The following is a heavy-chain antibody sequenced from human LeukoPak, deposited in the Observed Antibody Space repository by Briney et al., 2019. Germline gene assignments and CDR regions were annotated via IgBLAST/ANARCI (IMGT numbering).Heavy chain of an antibody. CDR1: GYTFTSYA. CDR2: INTNTGNP. J-gene: IGHJ4*02. D-gene: IGHD3-10*01. Sequence: ASVKVSCKASGYTFTSYAMNWVRQAPGQGLEWMGWINTNTGNPTYAQGFTGRFVFSLDTSVSTAYLQISSLKAEDTAVYYCARDLPRPGSYYGSGSHFDYWGQGTLVTVSS. CDR3: ARDLPRPGSYYGSGSHFDY. V-gene: IGHV7-4-1*02.